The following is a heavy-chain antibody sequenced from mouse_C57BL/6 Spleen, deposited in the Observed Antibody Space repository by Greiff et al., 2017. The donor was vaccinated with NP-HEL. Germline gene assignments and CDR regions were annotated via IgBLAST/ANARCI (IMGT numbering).Heavy chain of an antibody. D-gene: IGHD2-4*01. Sequence: VQLQQSGPGLVQPSQSLSITCTVSGFSLTSYGVHWVRQSPGKGLEWLGVIWRGGSTDYNAAFMSRLSITKDNSKSQVFFKMNSLQADDTAIYYCANYDYDDYYAMDYWGQGTSVTVSS. CDR2: IWRGGST. CDR3: ANYDYDDYYAMDY. V-gene: IGHV2-5*01. J-gene: IGHJ4*01. CDR1: GFSLTSYG.